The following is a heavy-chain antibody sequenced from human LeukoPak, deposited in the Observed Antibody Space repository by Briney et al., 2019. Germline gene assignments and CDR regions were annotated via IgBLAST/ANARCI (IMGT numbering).Heavy chain of an antibody. V-gene: IGHV1-2*02. Sequence: ASVKVSCRASGYRFSGYYLHWVRQAPGQGLEWMGWINPNSGDTKYAQKFQGRVTMTRDTSISTAYMELTNLTSDDTAVYYCARVTGGYSYGLVYWGQGTLVTVSS. CDR2: INPNSGDT. D-gene: IGHD5-18*01. CDR3: ARVTGGYSYGLVY. J-gene: IGHJ4*02. CDR1: GYRFSGYY.